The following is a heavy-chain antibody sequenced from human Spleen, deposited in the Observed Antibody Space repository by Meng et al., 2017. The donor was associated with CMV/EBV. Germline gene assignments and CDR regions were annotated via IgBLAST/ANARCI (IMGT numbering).Heavy chain of an antibody. D-gene: IGHD1-14*01. Sequence: ASVKVSCKASGYTLTGYYMHWVRQAPGQGLEWMGWINPNSGGTNYAQKFQGRVTMTRDTSISTAYMELSRLRSDDTAVYYCARAGISGYYFDYWGQGTLVTVSS. CDR3: ARAGISGYYFDY. J-gene: IGHJ4*02. V-gene: IGHV1-2*02. CDR1: GYTLTGYY. CDR2: INPNSGGT.